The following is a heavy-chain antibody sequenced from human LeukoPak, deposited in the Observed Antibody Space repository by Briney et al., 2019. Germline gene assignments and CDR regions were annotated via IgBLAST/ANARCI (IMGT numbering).Heavy chain of an antibody. CDR2: IYYISNT. J-gene: IGHJ4*02. CDR3: ARVGWELRAAYFDY. CDR1: GASVGSAGYH. D-gene: IGHD1-26*01. V-gene: IGHV4-61*08. Sequence: PSETLSLTCTVSGASVGSAGYHWSWIRQPPGGGLEWIGYIYYISNTNYNPSLKSRVTMSVDPSKNQFSLKLNSVTAADTAVYYCARVGWELRAAYFDYWGQGTLVTVSS.